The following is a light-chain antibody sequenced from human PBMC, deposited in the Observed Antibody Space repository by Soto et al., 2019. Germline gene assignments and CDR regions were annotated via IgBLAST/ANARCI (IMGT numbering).Light chain of an antibody. J-gene: IGKJ1*01. CDR3: QQYGSSPWT. CDR1: QSVSSSY. CDR2: GTS. Sequence: ENVLTQSPGTLSLSPGERATLSCRASQSVSSSYSAWYQQKPGQAPSLLIYGTSSRATGIPDRFSGSGSGTDFTLTISTLEPEDFAVYYCQQYGSSPWTFGQGTKVEI. V-gene: IGKV3-20*01.